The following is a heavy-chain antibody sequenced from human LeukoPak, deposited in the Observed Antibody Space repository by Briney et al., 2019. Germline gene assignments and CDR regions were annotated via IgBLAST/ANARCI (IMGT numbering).Heavy chain of an antibody. D-gene: IGHD3-3*01. Sequence: GGSLRLSCAASGFAVSSNYMSWVRQAPGKGLEWVSVIYSGGSTYYADSVKGRFTISRDNSKNTLYLQMNSLRAEDTAVYYCAPSVLSSFDYWGQGTLVIVSS. CDR1: GFAVSSNY. CDR2: IYSGGST. V-gene: IGHV3-66*01. CDR3: APSVLSSFDY. J-gene: IGHJ4*02.